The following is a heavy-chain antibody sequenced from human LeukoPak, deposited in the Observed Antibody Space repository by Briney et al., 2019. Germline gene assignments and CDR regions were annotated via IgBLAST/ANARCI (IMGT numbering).Heavy chain of an antibody. CDR1: GYTFTGYY. V-gene: IGHV1-2*02. CDR2: INPNSGGT. CDR3: AREAFVGATSLDY. D-gene: IGHD1-26*01. J-gene: IGHJ4*02. Sequence: ASVTVSCKASGYTFTGYYMHWVRQAPGQGLEWMGWINPNSGGTNYAQKFQGRVTITRDTSISTAYMELSRLRSDDTAVYYCAREAFVGATSLDYWGQGTLVTVSS.